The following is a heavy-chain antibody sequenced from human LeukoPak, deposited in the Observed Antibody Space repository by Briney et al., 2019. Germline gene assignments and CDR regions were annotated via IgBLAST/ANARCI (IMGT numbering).Heavy chain of an antibody. CDR3: ATERRVGASTLDN. CDR1: GFTFSTYR. D-gene: IGHD1-26*01. J-gene: IGHJ4*02. V-gene: IGHV3-7*03. CDR2: IKQDGSEK. Sequence: PGGSLRLSCAASGFTFSTYRMSWVRQAPGKGLEWVANIKQDGSEKHHVDRVKCRFIISRDNYNDTLDPQLDSRRAGDTAIYYCATERRVGASTLDNWGQGTLVTVSS.